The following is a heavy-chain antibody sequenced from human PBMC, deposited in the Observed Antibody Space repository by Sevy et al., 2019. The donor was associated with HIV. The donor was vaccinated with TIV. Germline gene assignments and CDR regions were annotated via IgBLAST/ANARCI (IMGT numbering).Heavy chain of an antibody. CDR2: ISGSGSST. CDR3: ARDQAGIALAGTTSHGMDV. CDR1: GFTFSNYA. V-gene: IGHV3-23*01. Sequence: GGSLRLSCAASGFTFSNYALTWVRQAPGKGLNWVSAISGSGSSTDYVDSVKGRFTISRDNSKNTLYLQMNSLRAEDTAVYYCARDQAGIALAGTTSHGMDVWGQGTTVTVSS. D-gene: IGHD6-19*01. J-gene: IGHJ6*02.